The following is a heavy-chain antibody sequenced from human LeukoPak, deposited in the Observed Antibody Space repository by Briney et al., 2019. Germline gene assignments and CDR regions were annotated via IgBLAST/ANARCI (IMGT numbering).Heavy chain of an antibody. V-gene: IGHV3-74*01. D-gene: IGHD5-18*01. J-gene: IGHJ4*02. CDR2: INSDGSST. CDR1: GYTFSSYW. CDR3: ANTAAEVYYFDY. Sequence: GGSLRLSCAASGYTFSSYWMHWVRQAPGKGLVWVSRINSDGSSTSYADSVKGRFTISRDNAKNTLYLQMNSLRAEDTAVYYCANTAAEVYYFDYWGQGTLVTVSS.